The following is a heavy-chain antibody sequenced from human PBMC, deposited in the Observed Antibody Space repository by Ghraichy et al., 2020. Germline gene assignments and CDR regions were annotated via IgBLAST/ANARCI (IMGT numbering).Heavy chain of an antibody. J-gene: IGHJ4*02. V-gene: IGHV3-21*01. CDR3: ARDLKSITGPKKFDY. CDR2: ISSSSSYI. Sequence: GGSLRLSCAASGFTFSSYSMNWVRQAPGKGLEWVSSISSSSSYIYYADSVKGRFTISRDNAKNSLYLQMNSLRAEDTAVYYCARDLKSITGPKKFDYWGQGTLVTVSS. CDR1: GFTFSSYS. D-gene: IGHD1-7*01.